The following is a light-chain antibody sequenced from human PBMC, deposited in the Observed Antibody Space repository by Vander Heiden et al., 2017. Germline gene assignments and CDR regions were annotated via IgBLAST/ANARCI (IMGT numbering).Light chain of an antibody. V-gene: IGKV1-39*01. CDR1: QSISSH. Sequence: EIQITQSPSSLSASRGDRVTITCRASQSISSHLNWYQQKPGEDPNLLIFAANRLQSGVPSSYRGSGSETYFSLNISRRQPEDFATYYCQQSDSTPNTFGQGTKVEIK. CDR3: QQSDSTPNT. CDR2: AAN. J-gene: IGKJ2*01.